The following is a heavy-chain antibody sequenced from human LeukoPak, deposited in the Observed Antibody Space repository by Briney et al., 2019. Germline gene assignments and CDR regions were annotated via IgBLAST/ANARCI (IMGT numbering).Heavy chain of an antibody. V-gene: IGHV4-39*01. Sequence: SETLSLTCTVSGGSISSTPYYWGWIRQPPGQGLEWIASIDYSRSTFYNPSLRGRASISVDTSSNQFYLRLSFVSAADTAVYYCARHDHSDVSDPNWFDPWGQGTLFSVSS. J-gene: IGHJ5*02. D-gene: IGHD2-21*02. CDR1: GGSISSTPYY. CDR3: ARHDHSDVSDPNWFDP. CDR2: IDYSRST.